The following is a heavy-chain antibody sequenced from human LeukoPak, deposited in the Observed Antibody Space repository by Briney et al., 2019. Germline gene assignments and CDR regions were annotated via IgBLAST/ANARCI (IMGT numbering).Heavy chain of an antibody. D-gene: IGHD6-13*01. V-gene: IGHV3-23*01. Sequence: GSLRLSCAASGFTFSSYAMSWVRQAPGKGLEWAASISNSGDSTHYEDSVKGRFTISRDNSENTVYLQMNSLRAEDTAVYYCARDIEARSSSWYFDYWGQGTLVTVSS. CDR3: ARDIEARSSSWYFDY. CDR2: ISNSGDST. J-gene: IGHJ4*02. CDR1: GFTFSSYA.